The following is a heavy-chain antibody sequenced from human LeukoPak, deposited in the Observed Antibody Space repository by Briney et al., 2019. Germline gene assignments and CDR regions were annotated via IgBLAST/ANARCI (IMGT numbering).Heavy chain of an antibody. CDR1: GDNFSIYV. Sequence: SVKVSCKASGDNFSIYVITWVRQAPGQGLGWMGRVIPTLDVANFAQKFKGRVTITADKSTNTAHLELSSLRSEDTAVYYCTREGVYSPDPTSYHRLPFDFWGEGTVVIVSS. V-gene: IGHV1-69*04. D-gene: IGHD3-16*02. CDR3: TREGVYSPDPTSYHRLPFDF. J-gene: IGHJ3*01. CDR2: VIPTLDVA.